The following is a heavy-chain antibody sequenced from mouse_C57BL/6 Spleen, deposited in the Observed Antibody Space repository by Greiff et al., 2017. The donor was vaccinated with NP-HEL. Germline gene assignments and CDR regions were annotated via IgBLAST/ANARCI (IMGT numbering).Heavy chain of an antibody. CDR2: ISDGGSYT. Sequence: EVMSVESGGGLVKPGGSLKLSCAASGFTFSSYAMSWVRQTPEKRLEWVATISDGGSYTYYPDNVKGRFTISRDNAKNNLYLQMSHLKSEDTAMYYCAREGRNAFDYWGQGTTLTVSS. CDR3: AREGRNAFDY. J-gene: IGHJ2*01. D-gene: IGHD2-1*01. V-gene: IGHV5-4*01. CDR1: GFTFSSYA.